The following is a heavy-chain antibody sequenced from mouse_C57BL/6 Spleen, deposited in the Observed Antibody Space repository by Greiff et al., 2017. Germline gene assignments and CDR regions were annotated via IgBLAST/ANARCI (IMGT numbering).Heavy chain of an antibody. D-gene: IGHD2-5*01. CDR2: ISSGGSYT. CDR1: GFTFSSYG. J-gene: IGHJ3*01. Sequence: DVMLVESGGDLVKPGGSLKLSCAASGFTFSSYGMSWVRQTPDKRLEWVATISSGGSYTYYPDSVKGRFTISRDNAKNTLYLQMSSLKSEDTAMYYCARHEAYSNFPWFAYWGQGTLVTVSA. CDR3: ARHEAYSNFPWFAY. V-gene: IGHV5-6*02.